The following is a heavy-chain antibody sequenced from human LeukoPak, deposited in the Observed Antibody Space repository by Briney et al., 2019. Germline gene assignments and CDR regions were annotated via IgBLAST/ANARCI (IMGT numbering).Heavy chain of an antibody. Sequence: ASVKVSCKASGYTFTSYGISWVRQAPGQGLEWMGWISACNGNTNYAQKLQGRVTMTTDTSTSTAYMELRSLRSDDTAVYYCARGHYDYVWGSYRSGFGYMDVWGKGTTVTVSS. CDR2: ISACNGNT. V-gene: IGHV1-18*01. J-gene: IGHJ6*03. CDR3: ARGHYDYVWGSYRSGFGYMDV. D-gene: IGHD3-16*02. CDR1: GYTFTSYG.